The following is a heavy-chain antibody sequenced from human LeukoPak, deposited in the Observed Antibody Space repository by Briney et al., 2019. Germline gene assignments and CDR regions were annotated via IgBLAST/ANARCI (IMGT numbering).Heavy chain of an antibody. V-gene: IGHV3-23*01. CDR1: GFTLSSYA. Sequence: GGSLRLSCAASGFTLSSYAMSWVRQAPGKGLEWVSAISGSGGSTYYADSVKGRFTISRDNSKNTLYLQMSSLRAEDTAVYYCAKVFPPYYYDSSGYTFDYWGQGTLVTVSS. CDR2: ISGSGGST. J-gene: IGHJ4*02. CDR3: AKVFPPYYYDSSGYTFDY. D-gene: IGHD3-22*01.